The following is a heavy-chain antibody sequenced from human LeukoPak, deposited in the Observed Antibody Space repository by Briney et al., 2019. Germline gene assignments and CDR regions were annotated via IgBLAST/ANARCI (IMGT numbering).Heavy chain of an antibody. CDR1: GGSFSGYY. J-gene: IGHJ4*02. Sequence: SETLSLTCAVYGGSFSGYYWSWIRQPPGKGLEWIGEINHSGSTNYNPSLKSRVTISVDTSKNQFSLKLSSVTAADTAVYYCARDGRGLDYWGQGTLVADSS. D-gene: IGHD3-10*01. V-gene: IGHV4-34*01. CDR3: ARDGRGLDY. CDR2: INHSGST.